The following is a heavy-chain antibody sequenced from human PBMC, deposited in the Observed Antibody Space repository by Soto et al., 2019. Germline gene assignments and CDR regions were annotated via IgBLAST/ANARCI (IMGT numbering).Heavy chain of an antibody. V-gene: IGHV4-59*01. J-gene: IGHJ5*02. CDR3: ARVTVTGYFDWLDP. Sequence: PSETLSLTCSVSGAPITSNYWTWIRQPPGKGLEWIGYLDHQGYSNYSPSLRSRVSMSIDTSKNQLSLKVHSVTAADTAVYYCARVTVTGYFDWLDPLGQRTLFTVSS. CDR1: GAPITSNY. CDR2: LDHQGYS. D-gene: IGHD3-9*01.